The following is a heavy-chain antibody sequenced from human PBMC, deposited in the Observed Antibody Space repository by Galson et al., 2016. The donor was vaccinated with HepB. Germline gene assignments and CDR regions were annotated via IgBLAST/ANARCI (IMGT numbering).Heavy chain of an antibody. D-gene: IGHD6-25*01. V-gene: IGHV3-7*01. CDR2: INQDKSQE. CDR3: ADPPSGF. J-gene: IGHJ4*01. Sequence: SLRLSCAASGSIFSSYWMSWVRQAPGKGLEWVANINQDKSQEVYVDSVKGRFTISRDNAKNSLFLQMNSLRAEDTAMYFCADPPSGFWGQGTLVAVS. CDR1: GSIFSSYW.